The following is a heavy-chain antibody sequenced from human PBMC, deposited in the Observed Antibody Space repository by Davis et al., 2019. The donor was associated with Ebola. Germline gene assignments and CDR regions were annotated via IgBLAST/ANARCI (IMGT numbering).Heavy chain of an antibody. J-gene: IGHJ6*02. D-gene: IGHD3-16*02. CDR2: INPSGGST. CDR3: ARERGIMITFGGVIVNYYYGMDV. CDR1: GYTFTSYY. V-gene: IGHV1-46*01. Sequence: ASVKVSCKASGYTFTSYYMHWVRQAPGQGLEWMGIINPSGGSTSYAQKFQGRVTMTRDTSTSTVYMELSSLRSEDTAVYYCARERGIMITFGGVIVNYYYGMDVWGQGTTVTVSS.